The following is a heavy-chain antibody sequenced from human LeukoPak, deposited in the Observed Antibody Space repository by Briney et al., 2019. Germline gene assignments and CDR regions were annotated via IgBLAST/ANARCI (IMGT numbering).Heavy chain of an antibody. V-gene: IGHV3-23*01. CDR3: AKDDAWLQYGD. J-gene: IGHJ4*02. CDR2: ISPNGVIT. Sequence: QPGGSLRLSCAASGFTFSSYAMSWVRQAPGKGLEWVSGISPNGVITYYADSVKGRFTISRDNSKGTVSLQMNSLRPEDTAVYYCAKDDAWLQYGDWGRGTLVTVSS. CDR1: GFTFSSYA. D-gene: IGHD5-24*01.